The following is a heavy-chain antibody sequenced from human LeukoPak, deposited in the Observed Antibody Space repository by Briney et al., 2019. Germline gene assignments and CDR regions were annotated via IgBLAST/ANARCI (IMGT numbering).Heavy chain of an antibody. CDR3: ARVLTIFGVVDRFDP. CDR2: INHSGST. Sequence: PSETLSLTCAVYGGSFSGYYWSWIRQPPGKGLEWSGEINHSGSTNYNPSLKSRVTISVDTSKNQFSLKLSSVTAADTAVYYCARVLTIFGVVDRFDPWGQGTLDTVSS. D-gene: IGHD3-3*01. J-gene: IGHJ5*02. CDR1: GGSFSGYY. V-gene: IGHV4-34*01.